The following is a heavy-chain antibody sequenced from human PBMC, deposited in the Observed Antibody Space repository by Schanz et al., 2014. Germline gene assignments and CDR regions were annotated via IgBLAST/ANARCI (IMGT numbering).Heavy chain of an antibody. D-gene: IGHD1-26*01. CDR3: ARSRSGFYFDY. Sequence: DVHLLESGGGLVQPGGSLRLSCAASEFTFSSYAMGWVRQARGKGLEWVSAMNESHSTIYYADSVRGRFTISRDNAENTLFLQMNSLRAEDTAVYYCARSRSGFYFDYWGQGTLVTVSS. CDR2: MNESHSTI. V-gene: IGHV3-23*01. J-gene: IGHJ4*02. CDR1: EFTFSSYA.